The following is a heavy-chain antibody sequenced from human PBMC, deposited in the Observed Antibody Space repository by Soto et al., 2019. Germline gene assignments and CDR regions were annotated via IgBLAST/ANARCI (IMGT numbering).Heavy chain of an antibody. Sequence: PGGSLRLSCAASGVTFSSYAMSWVRQAPGEGLEWVSAISGSGGSTYYADSVKGRFTISRDNSKNTLYLQMNSLRAEDTAVYYCAKDRVYYYDSSGLFDPWGQGTLVTVSS. J-gene: IGHJ5*02. CDR3: AKDRVYYYDSSGLFDP. D-gene: IGHD3-22*01. V-gene: IGHV3-23*01. CDR2: ISGSGGST. CDR1: GVTFSSYA.